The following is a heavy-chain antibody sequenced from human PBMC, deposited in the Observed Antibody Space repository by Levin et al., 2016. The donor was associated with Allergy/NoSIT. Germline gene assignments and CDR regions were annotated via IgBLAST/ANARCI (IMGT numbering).Heavy chain of an antibody. D-gene: IGHD3-16*01. CDR3: ARDWGLNSRFWYYPFDI. J-gene: IGHJ3*02. CDR1: GFTFNIYA. Sequence: GESLKISCEASGFTFNIYAMNWVRQAPGKGLEWVSSISVTSSHIYYADSLKGRFTISRDTSKNTLYLQMNSLREDDTAVYYCARDWGLNSRFWYYPFDIWGQGTPVTVSP. V-gene: IGHV3-21*01. CDR2: ISVTSSHI.